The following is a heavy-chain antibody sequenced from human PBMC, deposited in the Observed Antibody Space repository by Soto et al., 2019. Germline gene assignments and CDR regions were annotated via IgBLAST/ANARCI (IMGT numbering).Heavy chain of an antibody. J-gene: IGHJ4*02. Sequence: GGSLRLSCAASGFTFGTYTMNWVRQAPGKGLDWVSGISGTGNTNYTDSVKGRFTISGDNSKNTLYLQMNSLRAEDTAVYYCVKGPFGSTGNYWGQGTLVTVSS. V-gene: IGHV3-23*01. D-gene: IGHD2-2*01. CDR2: ISGTGNT. CDR3: VKGPFGSTGNY. CDR1: GFTFGTYT.